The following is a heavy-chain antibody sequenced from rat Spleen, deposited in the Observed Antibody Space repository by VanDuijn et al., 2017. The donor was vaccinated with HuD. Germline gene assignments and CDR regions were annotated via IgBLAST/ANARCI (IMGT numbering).Heavy chain of an antibody. V-gene: IGHV5-29*01. J-gene: IGHJ2*01. CDR1: GFTFSNYG. CDR2: ISYDGSST. CDR3: TRGGRYYFDY. Sequence: EVQLVESGGGLVQPGRSLKLSCAASGFTFSNYGMAWVRQAPTKGLEWVATISYDGSSTYYRDSVKGRFTISRDNAKSTLSLQMDSLRSEDTATYYCTRGGRYYFDYWGQGVMVTVSS.